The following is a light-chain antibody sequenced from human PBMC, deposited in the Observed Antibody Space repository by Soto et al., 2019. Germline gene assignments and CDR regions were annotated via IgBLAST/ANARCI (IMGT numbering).Light chain of an antibody. CDR3: QQLNSYPLT. Sequence: DIQLTQSPSFLSASVGDRVTITCRASQGISSYLAWYQQKPGKAPKLLIYAASTLQSGVPSRFSGSGSGTEFTLTISSKQPEDFGTYYCQQLNSYPLTFGGGTKVEIK. CDR1: QGISSY. CDR2: AAS. J-gene: IGKJ4*01. V-gene: IGKV1-9*01.